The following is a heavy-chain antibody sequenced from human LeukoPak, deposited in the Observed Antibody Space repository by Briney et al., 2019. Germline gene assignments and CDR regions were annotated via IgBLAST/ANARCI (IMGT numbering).Heavy chain of an antibody. J-gene: IGHJ4*02. CDR1: GFTFSSYS. CDR3: VRFGLIRGVVITGGFDS. D-gene: IGHD3-10*01. Sequence: GGSLRLSCAASGFTFSSYSMTWVRQAPGKGLEGVSYISSSSSTIYYADSVKGRFTISRDNSKNILYLQMNRLRADDTAVYYCVRFGLIRGVVITGGFDSWGQGTLVTVSS. CDR2: ISSSSSTI. V-gene: IGHV3-48*01.